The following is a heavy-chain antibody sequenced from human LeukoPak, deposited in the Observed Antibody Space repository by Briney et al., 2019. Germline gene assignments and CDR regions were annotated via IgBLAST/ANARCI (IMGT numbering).Heavy chain of an antibody. CDR2: INPSGGST. CDR3: ASSSGGFHPFTH. CDR1: GYTFTSYY. V-gene: IGHV1-46*01. D-gene: IGHD3-10*01. Sequence: ASVTVSCTASGYTFTSYYMHWVRQAPGQGLEWMGIINPSGGSTSYAQKFQGRVTMTRGTSTSTVYMELSSLRSEDTAVYYCASSSGGFHPFTHWGQGTLVTVSS. J-gene: IGHJ4*02.